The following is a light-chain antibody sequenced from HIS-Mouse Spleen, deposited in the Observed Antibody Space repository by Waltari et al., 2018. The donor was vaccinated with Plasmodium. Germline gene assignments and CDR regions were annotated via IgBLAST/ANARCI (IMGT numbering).Light chain of an antibody. J-gene: IGKJ4*01. V-gene: IGKV1-5*03. CDR3: QQYNSYLLT. Sequence: DIQMTQSPSTLSASVGDRVTITFRDSQSISSWLAWYQQKPGKAPKLLIYKASSLESGVPSRFSGSGSGTEFTLTISSLQPDDFATYYCQQYNSYLLTFGGGTKVEIK. CDR2: KAS. CDR1: QSISSW.